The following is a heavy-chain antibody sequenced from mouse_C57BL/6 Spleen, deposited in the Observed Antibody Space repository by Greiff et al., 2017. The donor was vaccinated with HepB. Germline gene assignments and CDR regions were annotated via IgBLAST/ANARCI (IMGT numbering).Heavy chain of an antibody. CDR2: IDPSDSYT. V-gene: IGHV1-69*01. J-gene: IGHJ1*03. D-gene: IGHD4-1*01. CDR1: GYTFTSYW. CDR3: ARPLGLYFDV. Sequence: QVQLQQPGAELVMPGASVKLSCKASGYTFTSYWMHWVKQRPGQGLEWIGEIDPSDSYTNYNQKFKGKSTLTVDKSSSTAYMQLSSLTSEDSAVCYCARPLGLYFDVWGTGTTVTVSS.